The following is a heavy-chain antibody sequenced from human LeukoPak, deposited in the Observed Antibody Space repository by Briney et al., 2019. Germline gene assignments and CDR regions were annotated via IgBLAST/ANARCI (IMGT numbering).Heavy chain of an antibody. D-gene: IGHD5-24*01. CDR2: ITNSGRV. CDR3: ARGAARMVEMGTIISFEY. Sequence: PGGSLRLSCAASGFSFFSYAMAWVRQAPGKGLEWVADITNSGRVHYADSVKGRFTISRDDDKNTLHLQMNNLRVEDTAVYYCARGAARMVEMGTIISFEYWGQGTLVTVSS. J-gene: IGHJ4*02. V-gene: IGHV3-23*05. CDR1: GFSFFSYA.